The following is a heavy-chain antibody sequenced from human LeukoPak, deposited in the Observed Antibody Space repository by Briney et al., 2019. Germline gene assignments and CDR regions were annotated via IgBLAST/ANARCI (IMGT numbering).Heavy chain of an antibody. CDR3: AKVHYYDSSGYSDY. J-gene: IGHJ4*02. CDR2: ISGSGGST. CDR1: GFTFSGYA. Sequence: GGSLRLSCAASGFTFSGYAMSWVRQAPGKGLEWVSAISGSGGSTYYADSVKGRFTISRDNSKNTLYLQMNSLRAEDAAVYYCAKVHYYDSSGYSDYWGQGTLVTVSS. V-gene: IGHV3-23*01. D-gene: IGHD3-22*01.